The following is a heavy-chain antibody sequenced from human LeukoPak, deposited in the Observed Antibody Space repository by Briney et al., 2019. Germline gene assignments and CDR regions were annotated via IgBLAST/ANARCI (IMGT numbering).Heavy chain of an antibody. Sequence: SETLSLTCAVSGDSISSNKWWSWVRRPPGKGRQWIGEIYHSGRINYHPSLKSRVTVSLDTSKNQFSLKLSSVTAADTAVYYCVRDPRDGYAFDSWGQGTLVTVSS. V-gene: IGHV4-4*02. CDR1: GDSISSNKW. D-gene: IGHD5-24*01. J-gene: IGHJ4*02. CDR3: VRDPRDGYAFDS. CDR2: IYHSGRI.